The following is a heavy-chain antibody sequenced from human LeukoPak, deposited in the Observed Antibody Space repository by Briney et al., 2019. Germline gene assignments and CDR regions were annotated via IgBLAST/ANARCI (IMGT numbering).Heavy chain of an antibody. CDR1: GDSISTYY. J-gene: IGHJ5*02. CDR3: ARGYSSSWHLNWFDP. CDR2: IYYSGST. Sequence: PSETLSLTCTVSGDSISTYYWSWIRQPPGKGLEWIGYIYYSGSTNYNPSLKSRITISVDTSKNQFSPKLSSVTAADTAVYYCARGYSSSWHLNWFDPWGQGTLVTVSS. D-gene: IGHD6-13*01. V-gene: IGHV4-59*08.